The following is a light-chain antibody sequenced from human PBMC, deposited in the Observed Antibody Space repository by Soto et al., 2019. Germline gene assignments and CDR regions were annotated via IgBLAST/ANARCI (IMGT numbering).Light chain of an antibody. J-gene: IGLJ1*01. CDR2: EGT. V-gene: IGLV2-23*01. CDR3: CAYVGARSYV. CDR1: NNL. Sequence: ALTQPASVSGSPGQSITISCTGTNNLVSWYQQHPGKAPKVVLYEGTKRPSGVSNRFSGSNSGSTASLTISGLQAEDEAHYFCCAYVGARSYVFGPGTKVTVL.